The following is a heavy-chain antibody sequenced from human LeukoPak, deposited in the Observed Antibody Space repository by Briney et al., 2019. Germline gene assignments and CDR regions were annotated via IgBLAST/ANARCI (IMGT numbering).Heavy chain of an antibody. D-gene: IGHD4-17*01. J-gene: IGHJ1*01. CDR1: GYTFTSYD. CDR3: ARDYGLGFEKYFQH. Sequence: GASVKVSCKASGYTFTSYDINWVRQATGQGLEWMGGIIPIFGTANYAQKFQGRVTITADESTSTAYMELSSLRSEDTAVYYCARDYGLGFEKYFQHWGQGTLVTVSS. V-gene: IGHV1-69*13. CDR2: IIPIFGTA.